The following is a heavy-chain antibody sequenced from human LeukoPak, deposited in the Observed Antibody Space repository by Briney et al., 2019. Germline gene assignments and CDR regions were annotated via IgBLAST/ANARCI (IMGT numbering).Heavy chain of an antibody. D-gene: IGHD3-22*01. CDR3: ARRFPRVNPEYYYDSSGYYLDY. CDR1: SGSISSSSYY. V-gene: IGHV4-39*07. CDR2: INHSGST. Sequence: SETLSLTCTVSSGSISSSSYYWSWIRQPPGKGLEWIGEINHSGSTNYNPSLKSRVTISVDTSKNQFSLKLSSVTAADTAVYYCARRFPRVNPEYYYDSSGYYLDYWGQGTLVTVSS. J-gene: IGHJ4*02.